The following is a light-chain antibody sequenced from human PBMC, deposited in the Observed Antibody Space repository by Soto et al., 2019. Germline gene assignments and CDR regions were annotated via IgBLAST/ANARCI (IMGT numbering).Light chain of an antibody. CDR2: DTS. CDR1: QSVSSS. Sequence: EIVMTQSPATLSVSPGERATLSCRASQSVSSSFLAWYQHKPGQTPRLLIYDTSTRATGVPTRFSGSRSGAEFTLTINSLQSEDFAVYYCQPYNNWPLTFGGGTKVDIK. J-gene: IGKJ4*01. V-gene: IGKV3-15*01. CDR3: QPYNNWPLT.